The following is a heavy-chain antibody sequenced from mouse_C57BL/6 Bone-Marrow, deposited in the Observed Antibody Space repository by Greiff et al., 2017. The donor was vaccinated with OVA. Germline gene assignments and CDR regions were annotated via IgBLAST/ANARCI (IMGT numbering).Heavy chain of an antibody. CDR1: GFTFSSYA. Sequence: EVQGVESGGGLVKPGGSLKLSCAASGFTFSSYAMSWVRQTPEKRLEWVATISDGGSYTYYPDNVKGRFTISRDNAKNNLYLQMSHLKSEDTAMYYCARDNDGYYGGHFDYWGQGTTLTVPS. J-gene: IGHJ2*01. CDR3: ARDNDGYYGGHFDY. V-gene: IGHV5-4*01. D-gene: IGHD2-3*01. CDR2: ISDGGSYT.